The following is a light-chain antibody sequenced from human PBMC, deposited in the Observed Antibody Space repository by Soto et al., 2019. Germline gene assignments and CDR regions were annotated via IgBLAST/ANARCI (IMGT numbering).Light chain of an antibody. CDR3: ASRDDILSGHWV. Sequence: QAVVTQPPSASETPGQRDTISCSGGTSNIGTNYVYWYQHLPGRAPKLLIYRTNQRPSGVPDRFSGSKSGTSASLAISGLRSEDEDDYYCASRDDILSGHWVFGGGTKLTVL. V-gene: IGLV1-47*01. CDR2: RTN. J-gene: IGLJ3*02. CDR1: TSNIGTNY.